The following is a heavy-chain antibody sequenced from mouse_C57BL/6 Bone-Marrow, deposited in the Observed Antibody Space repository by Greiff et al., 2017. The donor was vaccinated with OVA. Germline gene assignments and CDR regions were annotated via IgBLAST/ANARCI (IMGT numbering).Heavy chain of an antibody. J-gene: IGHJ1*03. D-gene: IGHD1-1*01. V-gene: IGHV14-3*01. CDR1: GFNIKNTY. CDR2: IDPANGNT. Sequence: EVKLQQSVAELVRPGASVKLSCTASGFNIKNTYMHWVKQRPEQGLEWIGRIDPANGNTKYAPKFQGKATITADTSSNTAYRQLSSLTSEDTAIYYCARTGTTVVATRDWYFDVWGTGTTVTVSS. CDR3: ARTGTTVVATRDWYFDV.